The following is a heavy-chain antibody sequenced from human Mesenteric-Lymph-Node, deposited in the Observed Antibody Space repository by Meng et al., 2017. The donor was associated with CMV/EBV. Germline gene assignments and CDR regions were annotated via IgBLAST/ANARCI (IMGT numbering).Heavy chain of an antibody. CDR2: MSGSGSMM. J-gene: IGHJ6*02. CDR1: GFIFSNYA. D-gene: IGHD2-2*02. CDR3: AKDRVRAGYKFDYYGLDV. Sequence: GESLKISCAASGFIFSNYAMSWVRQAPGKGLEWISFMSGSGSMMFYVDSVRGRFTISRDSSKNTLYLQMNSLRAEDTAVYYCAKDRVRAGYKFDYYGLDVWGQGTTVTVSS. V-gene: IGHV3-23*01.